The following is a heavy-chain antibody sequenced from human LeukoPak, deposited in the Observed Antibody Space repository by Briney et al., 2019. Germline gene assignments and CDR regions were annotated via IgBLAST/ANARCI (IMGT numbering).Heavy chain of an antibody. Sequence: GGSLRLSCAASGFTFSSYAMSWVRQAPGKGLEWVSAVSGSGGSTYYADSVKGRFTISRDNSKNTLYLQMNSLRAEDTAVYYCARGPSGYHNTGGQGTLVTVSS. V-gene: IGHV3-23*01. CDR1: GFTFSSYA. J-gene: IGHJ4*02. CDR3: ARGPSGYHNT. CDR2: VSGSGGST. D-gene: IGHD5-12*01.